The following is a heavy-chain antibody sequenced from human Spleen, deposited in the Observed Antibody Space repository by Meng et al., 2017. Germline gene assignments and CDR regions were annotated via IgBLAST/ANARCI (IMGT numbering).Heavy chain of an antibody. V-gene: IGHV4-38-2*02. CDR2: IYHGGST. CDR1: GYSISSGYY. J-gene: IGHJ3*02. D-gene: IGHD4-23*01. CDR3: ARVHTVVTRHDFYI. Sequence: SETLSLTCTASGYSISSGYYWGWIRQPPGKGLEWIGSIYHGGSTYYNPSLKSRVTISVDTSKNQFSLKMSSVTAADTAVYYCARVHTVVTRHDFYIWGQGTMVTVSS.